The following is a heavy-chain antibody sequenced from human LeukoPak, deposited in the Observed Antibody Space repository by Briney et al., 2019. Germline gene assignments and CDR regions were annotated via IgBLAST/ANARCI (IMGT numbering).Heavy chain of an antibody. D-gene: IGHD3-10*01. V-gene: IGHV4-30-2*01. CDR1: GGSISSGGYS. Sequence: SETLSLTCAVSGGSISSGGYSWSWIRQPPGKGLEWIGYIYHSGSAYYNPSLKSRVTISVDRSKNQFSLKLSSVTAADTAVYYCARGGLGYYYGSGMAYGMDVWGQGTTVTVSS. CDR3: ARGGLGYYYGSGMAYGMDV. CDR2: IYHSGSA. J-gene: IGHJ6*02.